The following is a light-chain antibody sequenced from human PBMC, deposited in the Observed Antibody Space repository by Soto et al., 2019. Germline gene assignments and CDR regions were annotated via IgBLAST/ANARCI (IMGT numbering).Light chain of an antibody. CDR2: DAS. J-gene: IGKJ1*01. V-gene: IGKV1-5*01. CDR3: QQYDNWPWT. Sequence: IQMTQSPSSLSASVGDRVTITCRASQSIRSWLAWYQQRPGKAPKVLIYDASSLESGVPSRFSGSGSGTEFTLTISSLQPDDFATYYCQQYDNWPWTFGQGTKVDIK. CDR1: QSIRSW.